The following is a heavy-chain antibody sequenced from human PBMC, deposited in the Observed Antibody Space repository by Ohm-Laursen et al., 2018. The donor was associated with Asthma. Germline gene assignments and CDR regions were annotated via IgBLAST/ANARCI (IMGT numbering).Heavy chain of an antibody. V-gene: IGHV3-48*02. CDR3: ARAASSNWDFDY. CDR1: GFTFSSYA. D-gene: IGHD4-11*01. J-gene: IGHJ4*02. Sequence: SLRLSCSASGFTFSSYALNWVRQAPGKGLDWVSYINGDSKSIHYGDSVRGRFTISRDNAKNSLYLQMNNLRDEDTAVYYCARAASSNWDFDYWGPGTQVTVSS. CDR2: INGDSKSI.